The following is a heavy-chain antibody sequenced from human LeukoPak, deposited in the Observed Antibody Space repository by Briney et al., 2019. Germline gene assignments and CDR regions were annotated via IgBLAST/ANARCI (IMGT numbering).Heavy chain of an antibody. Sequence: GGSLRLSCPASGFIFSDHAMNWVRQAPGKGLEWVSAISGSGGSTYYADSVKGRFTISRDNSKNTLYLQMNSLRAEDTAVYYCARDKIAGATNFDYWGQGTLVTVSS. CDR1: GFIFSDHA. CDR2: ISGSGGST. V-gene: IGHV3-23*01. CDR3: ARDKIAGATNFDY. J-gene: IGHJ4*02. D-gene: IGHD1-26*01.